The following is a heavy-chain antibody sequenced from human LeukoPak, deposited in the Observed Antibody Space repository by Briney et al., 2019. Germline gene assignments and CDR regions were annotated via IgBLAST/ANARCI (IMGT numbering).Heavy chain of an antibody. D-gene: IGHD3-10*01. J-gene: IGHJ4*02. CDR1: GGSISSGGYS. CDR3: ARGRRRFGELLYFDY. V-gene: IGHV4-30-2*01. Sequence: SETLSLTCAVSGGSISSGGYSWSWIRQPPGKGLEWIGYIYHSGSTYYNPSLKSRVTISVDRSKNQFSLKLSSVTAADTAVYYCARGRRRFGELLYFDYWGQGTLVTVSS. CDR2: IYHSGST.